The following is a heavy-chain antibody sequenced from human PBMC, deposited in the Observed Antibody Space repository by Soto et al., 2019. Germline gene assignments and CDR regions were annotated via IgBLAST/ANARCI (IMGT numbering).Heavy chain of an antibody. CDR3: ATPTFGDYVRILAY. Sequence: SVKVSCKASGYTFTRHYMHWVRQAPGQRLEGMGIINPSGGSTNYAQKFQGRVTMTRDTSTRTVYMELSSLRSEDTAVYYCATPTFGDYVRILAYWGQGTLVTVSS. J-gene: IGHJ4*02. CDR2: INPSGGST. D-gene: IGHD4-17*01. CDR1: GYTFTRHY. V-gene: IGHV1-46*01.